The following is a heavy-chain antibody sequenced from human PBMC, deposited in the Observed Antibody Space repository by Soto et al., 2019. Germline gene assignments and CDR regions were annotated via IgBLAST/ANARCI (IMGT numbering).Heavy chain of an antibody. V-gene: IGHV3-23*01. CDR2: ISGSGEMT. CDR3: ARSEMMYNWND. D-gene: IGHD1-20*01. Sequence: EVQLLESGGDLVQPGGSLRLSCAASGFTFRGDAMSWVRQAPGKGLEWVSSISGSGEMTHYADSVKGRFTISRDNAKNTLYLQMESLRAEDTALYYCARSEMMYNWNDWGQGALVTVSS. J-gene: IGHJ4*02. CDR1: GFTFRGDA.